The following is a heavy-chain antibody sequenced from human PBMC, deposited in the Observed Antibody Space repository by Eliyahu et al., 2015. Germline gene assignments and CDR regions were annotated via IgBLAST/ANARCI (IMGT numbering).Heavy chain of an antibody. Sequence: QVQLQESGPGLVEPSGTLSLTCAVSGASVGSSAWWSWVRQPPGKGLEWIGDVFHSGSTNYNPSLKSRVTVTLDKSSNHFSLKLASVTAADAAVYYCARDADSGWLDSWGQGTLVTVSS. J-gene: IGHJ5*01. CDR3: ARDADSGWLDS. D-gene: IGHD6-25*01. V-gene: IGHV4-4*02. CDR2: VFHSGST. CDR1: GASVGSSAW.